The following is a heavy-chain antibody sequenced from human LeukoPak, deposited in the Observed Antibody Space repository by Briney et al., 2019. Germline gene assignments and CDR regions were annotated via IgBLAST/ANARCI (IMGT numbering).Heavy chain of an antibody. J-gene: IGHJ3*02. CDR3: AREYYYGSGRGSDAFDI. V-gene: IGHV4-59*01. CDR2: IYYSGST. D-gene: IGHD3-10*01. Sequence: SETLSLTCTVSGGSISSYYWSWIRQPPGKGLEWIGYIYYSGSTNYNPSLKSRVTISVDTSKNQFSLKLSSVTAADTAVYYCAREYYYGSGRGSDAFDIWGQGTMVTVSS. CDR1: GGSISSYY.